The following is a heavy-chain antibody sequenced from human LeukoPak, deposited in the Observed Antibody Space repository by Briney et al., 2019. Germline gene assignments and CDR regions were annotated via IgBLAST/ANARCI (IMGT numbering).Heavy chain of an antibody. CDR1: GFTFSSYW. D-gene: IGHD2-2*01. V-gene: IGHV3-7*03. Sequence: PGGSLRLSCAASGFTFSSYWMSWVRQAPGKGLEWVANIKQDGSEKYYVDSVKGRFTISRDNAKNSLYLQMNSLRAEDTAVYYCAKERRAVVPAARYFDYWGQGTLVTVSS. CDR3: AKERRAVVPAARYFDY. J-gene: IGHJ4*02. CDR2: IKQDGSEK.